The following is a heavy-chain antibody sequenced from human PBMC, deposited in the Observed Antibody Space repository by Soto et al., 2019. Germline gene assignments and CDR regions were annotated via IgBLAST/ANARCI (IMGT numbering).Heavy chain of an antibody. CDR1: GFTFISYS. D-gene: IGHD3-10*01. CDR3: AKEGDLIGDHYGSCFDY. CDR2: ITGSGVST. J-gene: IGHJ4*02. V-gene: IGHV3-23*01. Sequence: GGSLRLSCAASGFTFISYSISWVRQAPWKGLEWVSAITGSGVSTYYADSVKGRFTISRDNSKNTLYLKMNSLRAEDTAVYYCAKEGDLIGDHYGSCFDYWGQGTLVTVSS.